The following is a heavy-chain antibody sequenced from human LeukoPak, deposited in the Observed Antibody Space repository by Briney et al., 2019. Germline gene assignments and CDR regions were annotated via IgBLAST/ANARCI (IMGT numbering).Heavy chain of an antibody. V-gene: IGHV4-39*07. Sequence: PSETLSLTCTVSGGSISSSSYYWGWIRQPPGKGLEWIGSIYYSGSTYYNPSLKSRVTISVDTSKNQFSLKLSSVTAADTAVYYCAVFVTLPGDIWGQGTMVTVSS. CDR2: IYYSGST. CDR3: AVFVTLPGDI. J-gene: IGHJ3*02. D-gene: IGHD1-14*01. CDR1: GGSISSSSYY.